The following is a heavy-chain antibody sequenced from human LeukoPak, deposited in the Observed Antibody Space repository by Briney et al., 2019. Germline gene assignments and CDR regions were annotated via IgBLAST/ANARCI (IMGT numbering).Heavy chain of an antibody. CDR1: GGTFSSYA. CDR2: IIPIFGTA. J-gene: IGHJ4*02. V-gene: IGHV1-69*13. CDR3: ARDSGVRPYYFDY. D-gene: IGHD3-10*01. Sequence: SVTVSCTASGGTFSSYAISWVRQAPGQGLEWMGGIIPIFGTANYAQKFQGRVTITADESTSTAYMELSRLRSEDTAVYYCARDSGVRPYYFDYWGQGTLVTVSS.